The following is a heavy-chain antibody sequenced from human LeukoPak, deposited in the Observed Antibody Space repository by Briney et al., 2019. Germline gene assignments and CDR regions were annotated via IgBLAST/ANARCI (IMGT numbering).Heavy chain of an antibody. V-gene: IGHV5-51*01. Sequence: GESLKTPCKGSGYSFTSYWIAWVRQMPGKGLEGMGIIYPGDSDDRSTPAFQDQVTISAAKSNSTAYLQWSSLNASDTAMYYCARRVFGEETNWFDPWGQGSLVTVFS. CDR3: ARRVFGEETNWFDP. J-gene: IGHJ5*02. CDR2: IYPGDSDD. D-gene: IGHD3-10*01. CDR1: GYSFTSYW.